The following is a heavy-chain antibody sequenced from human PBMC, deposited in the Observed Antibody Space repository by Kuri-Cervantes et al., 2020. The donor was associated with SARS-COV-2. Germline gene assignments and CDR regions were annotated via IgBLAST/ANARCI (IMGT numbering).Heavy chain of an antibody. CDR3: AATGGGYYDSSGYHHYFDY. D-gene: IGHD3-22*01. V-gene: IGHV4-59*08. CDR2: IYYSGST. CDR1: GGSTSTYY. Sequence: GSLRLSCTVSGGSTSTYYWSWIRQPPGKGLEWIDYIYYSGSTNYNPSLKSRVTISVDTSKNQFSLKLSSVTAADTAVYYCAATGGGYYDSSGYHHYFDYWGQGTLVTVSS. J-gene: IGHJ4*02.